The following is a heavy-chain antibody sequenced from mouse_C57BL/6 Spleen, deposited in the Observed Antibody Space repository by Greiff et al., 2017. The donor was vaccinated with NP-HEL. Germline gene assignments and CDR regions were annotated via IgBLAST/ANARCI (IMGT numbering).Heavy chain of an antibody. D-gene: IGHD1-1*01. CDR3: ERINGRSYGTFDY. CDR2: IDPSGSYT. J-gene: IGHJ2*01. V-gene: IGHV1-50*01. Sequence: QVQLQQPGAELVKPGASVKLSCKASGYTFTSYWMQWVKQRPGQGLEWIGEIDPSGSYTNYNQQFKGKATLTVDTSSSTAYMQLSSLTSEDSAVYYCERINGRSYGTFDYWGQGTTLTVSS. CDR1: GYTFTSYW.